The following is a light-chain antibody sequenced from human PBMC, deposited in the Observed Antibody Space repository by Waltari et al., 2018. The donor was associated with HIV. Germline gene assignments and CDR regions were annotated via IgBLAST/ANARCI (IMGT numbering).Light chain of an antibody. CDR3: QQYNLGGVT. J-gene: IGKJ3*01. CDR1: QSISSW. V-gene: IGKV1-5*03. Sequence: DIQMTQSPSTLSASVGDRVTITCRASQSISSWLAWYQQKPGKAPKLLIYKASSLKSGVPSRFSGSGSGTEFTLTISSLQPDDFATYYCQQYNLGGVTFGPGTKVDVK. CDR2: KAS.